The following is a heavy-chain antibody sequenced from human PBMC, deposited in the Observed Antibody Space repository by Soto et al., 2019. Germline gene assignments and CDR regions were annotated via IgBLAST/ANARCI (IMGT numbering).Heavy chain of an antibody. Sequence: SETLSLTCTVSGGSISSSSYYWGWIRQPPGKGLEWIGSIYYSGSTYYNPSLKSRVTISVDTSKNQFSLKLCSVTAADTAVYYCASLNMVRGGPDYYYYGMDVWGQGTTVTVSS. J-gene: IGHJ6*02. CDR1: GGSISSSSYY. D-gene: IGHD3-10*01. CDR3: ASLNMVRGGPDYYYYGMDV. V-gene: IGHV4-39*01. CDR2: IYYSGST.